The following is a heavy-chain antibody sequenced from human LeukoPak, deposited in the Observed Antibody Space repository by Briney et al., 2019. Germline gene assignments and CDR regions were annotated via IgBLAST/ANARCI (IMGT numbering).Heavy chain of an antibody. J-gene: IGHJ4*02. CDR3: AKDRDDSGDYAFDY. V-gene: IGHV3-23*01. Sequence: EWXSVISRSGDYTKYADSVKGRFTISRDNSKNTLSLQVSGLRAEDTAIYYCAKDRDDSGDYAFDYWGQGILVSVSS. CDR2: ISRSGDYT. D-gene: IGHD4-17*01.